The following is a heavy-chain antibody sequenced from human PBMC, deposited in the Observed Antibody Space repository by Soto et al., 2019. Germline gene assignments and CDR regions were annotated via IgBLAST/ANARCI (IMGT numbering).Heavy chain of an antibody. Sequence: ASVKVSCKASGYTFTSYAMNWVRQAPGQRLEWMGWINAGNGNTKYSQKLQGRVTITRDTSASTAYMELSSLRSEDTAVYYCARGINYYDSGDDAFDIWGQGTMVTVSS. J-gene: IGHJ3*02. V-gene: IGHV1-3*01. D-gene: IGHD3-10*01. CDR3: ARGINYYDSGDDAFDI. CDR2: INAGNGNT. CDR1: GYTFTSYA.